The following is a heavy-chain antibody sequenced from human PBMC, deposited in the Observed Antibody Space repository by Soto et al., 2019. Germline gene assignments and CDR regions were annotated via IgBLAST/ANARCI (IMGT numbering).Heavy chain of an antibody. Sequence: ESGGGVVQPGRSLRLSCAASGFTFSSYGMHWVRQAPGKGLEWVAVIWYDGSNKYYADSVKGRFTISRDNSKNTLYLQMNSLRAEDTAVYYCARDASTSAASFDYWGQGTLVTVSS. CDR3: ARDASTSAASFDY. CDR2: IWYDGSNK. J-gene: IGHJ4*02. CDR1: GFTFSSYG. V-gene: IGHV3-33*01. D-gene: IGHD2-2*01.